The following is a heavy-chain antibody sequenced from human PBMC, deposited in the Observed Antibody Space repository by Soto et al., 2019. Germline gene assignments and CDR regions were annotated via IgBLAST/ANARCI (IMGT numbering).Heavy chain of an antibody. V-gene: IGHV1-69*08. CDR1: GGTFSSYT. D-gene: IGHD4-17*01. CDR2: IIPILGIA. CDR3: AKDYGGKDGDY. Sequence: QVQLVQSGAEVKKPGSSVKVSCKASGGTFSSYTISWVRQAPGQGLEWMGWIIPILGIANYAQKFQGRVTTTADKSTSTAYMELSSLRSEDTAVYYCAKDYGGKDGDYWGQGTLVTVSS. J-gene: IGHJ4*02.